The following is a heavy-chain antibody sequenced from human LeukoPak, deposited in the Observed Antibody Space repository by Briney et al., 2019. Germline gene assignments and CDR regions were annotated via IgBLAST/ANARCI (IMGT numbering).Heavy chain of an antibody. CDR3: AKDREGADKKNL. CDR1: AYDFTGYY. D-gene: IGHD2-15*01. Sequence: ASVTVSCKVDAYDFTGYYIHWVRQAPGQGPEWMGLLNPNTGHAVYAFKFQGRVTITRDTSSSTAYMEVTRLTSDDTALYYCAKDREGADKKNLWGQGTLVTV. J-gene: IGHJ4*02. V-gene: IGHV1-2*06. CDR2: LNPNTGHA.